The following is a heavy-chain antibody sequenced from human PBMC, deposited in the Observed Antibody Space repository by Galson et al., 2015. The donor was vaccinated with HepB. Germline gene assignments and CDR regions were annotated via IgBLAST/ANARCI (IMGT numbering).Heavy chain of an antibody. Sequence: SVKVSCKASGFAFTSFDITWVRQAPGQGLEWMGWMRPNTGDTGHAQKFQGRVTMTRDTSTNTAYLELSSLRAEDTAIYYCARGGVSFDSWGQGTLVTVSS. V-gene: IGHV1-8*01. J-gene: IGHJ4*02. CDR3: ARGGVSFDS. CDR2: MRPNTGDT. CDR1: GFAFTSFD. D-gene: IGHD3-10*01.